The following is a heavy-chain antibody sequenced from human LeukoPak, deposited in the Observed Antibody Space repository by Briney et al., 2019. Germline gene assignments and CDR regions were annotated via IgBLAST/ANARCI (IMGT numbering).Heavy chain of an antibody. J-gene: IGHJ4*02. CDR1: GESLSGYY. V-gene: IGHV4-34*01. D-gene: IGHD6-13*01. CDR2: INHGGSA. CDR3: ARARYSYDTPAAGTFDY. Sequence: SETLSLTCAVYGESLSGYYWSWIRQPPGKGLEWIGQINHGGSAYYNPSLKSRVTISVDTSKNQFSLKLNSVTAADTAVYYCARARYSYDTPAAGTFDYWGQGTLVTVSS.